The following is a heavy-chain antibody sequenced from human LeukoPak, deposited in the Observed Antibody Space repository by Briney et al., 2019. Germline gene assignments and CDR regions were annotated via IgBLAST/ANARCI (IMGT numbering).Heavy chain of an antibody. CDR1: GFTVSSNY. D-gene: IGHD4-11*01. CDR2: IYSGGST. V-gene: IGHV3-66*04. J-gene: IGHJ4*02. CDR3: ARHGGTRVTLVDVYYFDY. Sequence: GGSLRLSCAASGFTVSSNYMSWVRQAPGKGLEWVSVIYSGGSTYYADSVKGRFTISRDNSKNTLYLQMNSLRAEDTAVYYCARHGGTRVTLVDVYYFDYWGQGTLVTVSS.